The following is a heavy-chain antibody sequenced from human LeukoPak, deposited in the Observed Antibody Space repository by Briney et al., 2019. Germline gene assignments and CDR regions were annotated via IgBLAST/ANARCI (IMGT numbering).Heavy chain of an antibody. CDR1: GGTFSSYA. V-gene: IGHV1-69*01. CDR2: VIPIFGTA. D-gene: IGHD3-22*01. CDR3: ARGYYYDSSGYYYPGD. Sequence: GSSVKVSCKASGGTFSSYAISWVRQAPGQGLEWMGGVIPIFGTANYAQKFQGRVTITADESTSTAYMELSSLRSEDTAVYYCARGYYYDSSGYYYPGDWGQGTLVTVSS. J-gene: IGHJ4*02.